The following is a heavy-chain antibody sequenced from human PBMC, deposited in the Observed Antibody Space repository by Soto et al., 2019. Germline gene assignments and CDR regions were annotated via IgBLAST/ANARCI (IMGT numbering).Heavy chain of an antibody. J-gene: IGHJ4*02. CDR1: GFIYSSCA. D-gene: IGHD2-8*02. CDR3: VKDRSDTWSFDY. V-gene: IGHV3-30*18. Sequence: QVQLVESGGGVVQPGRSLRLSCSASGFIYSSCAMHWVRQVPGKGLEWLAVVSHDGTLYPYADSVKGRFTISRDNSRRMLDLQMTSLSPDDMAVYYCVKDRSDTWSFDYWGQGTLVTVSS. CDR2: VSHDGTLY.